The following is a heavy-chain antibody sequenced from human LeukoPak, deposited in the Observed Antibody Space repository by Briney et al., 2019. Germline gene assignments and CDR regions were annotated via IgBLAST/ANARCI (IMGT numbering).Heavy chain of an antibody. CDR3: ARGGGYDYVWESYRFFDY. CDR1: NYSIATYG. V-gene: IGHV1-18*01. D-gene: IGHD3-16*02. J-gene: IGHJ4*02. Sequence: GASAKVSCKTSNYSIATYGIIWVRQAPGQGLEWLGWINSNNGKTHFAQKVQGRVTMTIDTSTNTAHMELRSLNSDDTAVYYCARGGGYDYVWESYRFFDYWGQGTLVTVSS. CDR2: INSNNGKT.